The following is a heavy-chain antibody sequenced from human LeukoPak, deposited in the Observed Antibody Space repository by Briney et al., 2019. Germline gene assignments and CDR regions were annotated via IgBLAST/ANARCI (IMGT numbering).Heavy chain of an antibody. CDR3: ARGGYSFDY. J-gene: IGHJ4*02. CDR2: LHADGNEK. CDR1: GFSLSGYW. V-gene: IGHV3-7*01. Sequence: QTGGSLRLSCAASGFSLSGYWMSWVRQAPGKGLEWVARLHADGNEKYYVDSVNGRFTVSRDNAKNSLYLQMNSLRVEDTAVYYCARGGYSFDYLGQGTLVTVSS. D-gene: IGHD5-12*01.